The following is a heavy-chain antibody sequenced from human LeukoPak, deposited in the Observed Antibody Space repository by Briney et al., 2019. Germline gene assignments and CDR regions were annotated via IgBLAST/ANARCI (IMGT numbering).Heavy chain of an antibody. J-gene: IGHJ6*02. D-gene: IGHD5-12*01. CDR1: GFTVSSNY. CDR2: IYSGGST. CDR3: AREYSGYNYYYGMDV. V-gene: IGHV3-53*01. Sequence: GGSLRLSCAASGFTVSSNYMSWVRQAPGKGLEWVPVIYSGGSTYYADSVKGRFTISRDNSKNTLYLQMNSLRAEDTAVYYCAREYSGYNYYYGMDVWGQGTTVTVSS.